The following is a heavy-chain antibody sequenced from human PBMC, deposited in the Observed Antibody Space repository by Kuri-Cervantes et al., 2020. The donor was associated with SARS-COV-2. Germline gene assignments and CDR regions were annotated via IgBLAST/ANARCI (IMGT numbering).Heavy chain of an antibody. CDR2: ISSSSSYI. J-gene: IGHJ4*02. D-gene: IGHD2-15*01. V-gene: IGHV3-21*01. Sequence: GESLKISCAASGFTFSSYSMNWVRQAPGKGLGWVSSISSSSSYIYYADSVKGRFTISRDNAKNSLYLQMNSLRAEDTAVYYCAKVGAGYCSGGSCDSVVVDWGQGTLVTVSS. CDR1: GFTFSSYS. CDR3: AKVGAGYCSGGSCDSVVVD.